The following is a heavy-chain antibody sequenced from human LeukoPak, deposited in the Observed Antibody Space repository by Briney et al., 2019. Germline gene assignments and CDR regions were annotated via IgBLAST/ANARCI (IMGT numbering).Heavy chain of an antibody. CDR3: GTGTSFFADY. D-gene: IGHD1-7*01. CDR2: IYTSGST. Sequence: SETLSLTCTVSGGSISSYYWSWIRQPPGKGLEWIGYIYTSGSTSYNPSLKSRVTISVDTSKNQFSLKLSSVTAADTAVYYCGTGTSFFADYWGQGTLVTVSS. J-gene: IGHJ4*02. CDR1: GGSISSYY. V-gene: IGHV4-4*09.